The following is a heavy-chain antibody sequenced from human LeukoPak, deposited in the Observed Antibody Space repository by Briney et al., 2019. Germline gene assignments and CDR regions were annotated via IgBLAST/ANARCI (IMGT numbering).Heavy chain of an antibody. CDR3: ARDVLCGGDCYSFDY. CDR2: INPNSGGT. V-gene: IGHV1-2*02. D-gene: IGHD2-21*01. Sequence: ASVKVSCKASGYTFTGYYLHWVRQAPGQGREGMGWINPNSGGTNYAQKFQGRVTMTRDTSISTAYMELSRLRSDDTAVYYCARDVLCGGDCYSFDYWGQGTLVTVSS. CDR1: GYTFTGYY. J-gene: IGHJ4*02.